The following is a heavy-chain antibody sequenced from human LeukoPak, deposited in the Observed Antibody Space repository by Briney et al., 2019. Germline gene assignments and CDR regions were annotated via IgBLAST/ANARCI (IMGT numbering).Heavy chain of an antibody. V-gene: IGHV4-34*01. Sequence: SETLSLTCAVYGGSFSGYYWSWIRQPPGKGLEWIGEINHSASTNYNPSLKSRVTISVDTSKNQFSLKLSSVTAADTAVYYCATPYGSYYNAEYFQHWGQGTLVTVSS. CDR3: ATPYGSYYNAEYFQH. J-gene: IGHJ1*01. CDR1: GGSFSGYY. CDR2: INHSAST. D-gene: IGHD1-26*01.